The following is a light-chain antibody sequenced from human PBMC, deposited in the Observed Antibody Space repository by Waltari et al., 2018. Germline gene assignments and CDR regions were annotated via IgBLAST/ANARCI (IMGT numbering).Light chain of an antibody. V-gene: IGKV3-20*01. CDR3: QQYDGEVVT. CDR2: GTS. CDR1: QSVTSIS. J-gene: IGKJ4*01. Sequence: EIVLTQSPGTLSLSPGERATLSCRASQSVTSISLTWYQKKVGQAPRLLIYGTSSRATGIPDRFSGSGSGTEFTLTLSRLEPEDFAVYYCQQYDGEVVTFGGGTKVEI.